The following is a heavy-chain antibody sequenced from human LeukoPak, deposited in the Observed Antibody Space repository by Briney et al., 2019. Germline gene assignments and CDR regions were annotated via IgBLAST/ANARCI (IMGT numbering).Heavy chain of an antibody. D-gene: IGHD6-6*01. CDR3: AKDPLEQLSTIYFQN. CDR1: GFTFSSHT. V-gene: IGHV3-23*01. J-gene: IGHJ1*01. CDR2: IGGSGDST. Sequence: GGSLRLSCAASGFTFSSHTMSWVRQAPGKGLEWVSAIGGSGDSTYYADSVKGRFTISRDNSQNTLYLQMNSLRAEDTAAYYCAKDPLEQLSTIYFQNWGQGTLVTVSS.